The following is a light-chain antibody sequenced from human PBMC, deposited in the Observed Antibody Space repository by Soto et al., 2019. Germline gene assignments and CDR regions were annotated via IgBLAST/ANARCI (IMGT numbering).Light chain of an antibody. V-gene: IGKV3-11*01. CDR3: QQRSNWPGT. J-gene: IGKJ2*01. Sequence: EIVLTQSPATLSLSPGERATLSYRASQSVSSYLAWYQQKPGQAPRLLIYDASARATGIPARFSGSGSGTDFTLTISSLEPEDFAVYYCQQRSNWPGTFGQGTKLEIK. CDR2: DAS. CDR1: QSVSSY.